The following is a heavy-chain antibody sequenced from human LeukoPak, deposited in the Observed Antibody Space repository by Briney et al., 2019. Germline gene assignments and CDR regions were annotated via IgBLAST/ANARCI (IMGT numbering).Heavy chain of an antibody. D-gene: IGHD6-13*01. CDR3: ARAYSSSWDKTYNWFDP. CDR2: IIPIFGIA. Sequence: SVKVSCKASGGTFSSYAISWVRQAPGQGLEWMGRIIPIFGIANYAQKFQGRVTITADKSTRTAYMELSSLRSEDTAVYYCARAYSSSWDKTYNWFDPWGQGTLVTVSS. V-gene: IGHV1-69*04. J-gene: IGHJ5*02. CDR1: GGTFSSYA.